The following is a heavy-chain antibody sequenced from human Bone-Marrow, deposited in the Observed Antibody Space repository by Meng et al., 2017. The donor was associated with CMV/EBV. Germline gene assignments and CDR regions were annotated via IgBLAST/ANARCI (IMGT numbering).Heavy chain of an antibody. CDR2: ISAYNGNT. J-gene: IGHJ4*02. V-gene: IGHV1-18*01. Sequence: ASVKVSCKASGYTFTSYGISWVRQAPGQGLEWMGWISAYNGNTNYAQKLQGRVTMTTDTSTSTAYMELRSLRSDDTAVYYCAGTYCSSTSCYYPFDYWGQGTLVTVSS. CDR3: AGTYCSSTSCYYPFDY. D-gene: IGHD2-2*01. CDR1: GYTFTSYG.